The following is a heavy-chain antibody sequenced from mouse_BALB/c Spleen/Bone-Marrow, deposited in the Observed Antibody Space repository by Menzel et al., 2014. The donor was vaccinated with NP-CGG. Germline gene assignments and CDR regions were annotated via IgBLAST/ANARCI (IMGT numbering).Heavy chain of an antibody. CDR2: INSNGGST. J-gene: IGHJ2*01. Sequence: EVKLVESGGGLVQPGGSPKLSCAASGFTFSSYGMSWVRQTPDKRLELVATINSNGGSTYYPDSVKGRFTISRDTAKNTLYLQMSSLKSEETAMYYCVRGNYGNYVDYFDFWGQGTTLTVSS. CDR1: GFTFSSYG. D-gene: IGHD2-1*01. CDR3: VRGNYGNYVDYFDF. V-gene: IGHV5-6-3*01.